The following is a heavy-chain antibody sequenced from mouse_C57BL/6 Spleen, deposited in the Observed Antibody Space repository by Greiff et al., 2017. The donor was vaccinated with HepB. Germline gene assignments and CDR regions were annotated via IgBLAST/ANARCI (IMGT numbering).Heavy chain of an antibody. J-gene: IGHJ2*01. CDR2: IDPSDSET. Sequence: VQLQQSGAELVRPGSSVKLSCKASGYTFTSYWMHWVKQRPIQGLEWIGNIDPSDSETHYNQKFKDKATLTVDKSSSTAYMQLSSLTSEDSAVYYCASGDYGYYFDYWGQGTTLTVSS. CDR3: ASGDYGYYFDY. V-gene: IGHV1-52*01. D-gene: IGHD2-2*01. CDR1: GYTFTSYW.